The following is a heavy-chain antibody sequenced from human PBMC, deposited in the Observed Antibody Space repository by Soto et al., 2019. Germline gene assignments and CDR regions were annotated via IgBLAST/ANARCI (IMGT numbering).Heavy chain of an antibody. V-gene: IGHV1-69*01. CDR1: GGTFSSYA. D-gene: IGHD6-13*01. Sequence: QVQLVQSGAEVKKPGSSVKVSCKASGGTFSSYAISWVRQAPGQGLEWMGGIIPIFGTANYAQTFQGRVTITADESTSAAYMELSSLRSENTAVYYCARDLRAAGRPGMDVWGQGTTVTVSS. CDR2: IIPIFGTA. CDR3: ARDLRAAGRPGMDV. J-gene: IGHJ6*02.